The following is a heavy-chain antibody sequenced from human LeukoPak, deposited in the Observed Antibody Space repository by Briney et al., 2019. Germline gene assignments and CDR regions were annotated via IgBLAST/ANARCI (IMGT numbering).Heavy chain of an antibody. Sequence: GGSLRRSCAASGFIFSVYYMSWTRQAPGKGLEWVSYIISSSSYTNYADSVKGRFTISRDNAKNSLYLQMNSVRAEDTAVYYCARDVQRDTMVRGVSDAFDIWGQGTMVTVSS. V-gene: IGHV3-11*05. CDR3: ARDVQRDTMVRGVSDAFDI. CDR1: GFIFSVYY. CDR2: IISSSSYT. D-gene: IGHD3-10*01. J-gene: IGHJ3*02.